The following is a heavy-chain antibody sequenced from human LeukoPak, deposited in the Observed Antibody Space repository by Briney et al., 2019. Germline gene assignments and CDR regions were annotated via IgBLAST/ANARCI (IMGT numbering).Heavy chain of an antibody. D-gene: IGHD2-2*02. V-gene: IGHV4-34*01. CDR3: ARGNACTRTSCYRNNYNYYMDV. J-gene: IGHJ6*03. CDR1: GGSFSAYY. Sequence: SETLSLTCAVYGGSFSAYYWSWIRQPPGRGLEWIGEINHRGSTNYNPSLKSRVTISEDTSKNQFSLKVSSVTAADTAVYFCARGNACTRTSCYRNNYNYYMDVWGKGTTVTVSS. CDR2: INHRGST.